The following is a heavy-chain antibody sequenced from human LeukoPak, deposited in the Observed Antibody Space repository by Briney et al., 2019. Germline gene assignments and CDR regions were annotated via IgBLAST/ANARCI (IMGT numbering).Heavy chain of an antibody. CDR1: GYTFTSYG. J-gene: IGHJ3*02. CDR3: ARDFVYYDSSGYYADAFDI. V-gene: IGHV1-18*01. CDR2: ISAYNGNT. D-gene: IGHD3-22*01. Sequence: ASVKVSCKASGYTFTSYGISWVRQAPGQGLEWMGWISAYNGNTSYAQKLQGRVTMTTDTSTSTAYMELRSLRSDDTAVYYCARDFVYYDSSGYYADAFDIWGQGTMVTVSS.